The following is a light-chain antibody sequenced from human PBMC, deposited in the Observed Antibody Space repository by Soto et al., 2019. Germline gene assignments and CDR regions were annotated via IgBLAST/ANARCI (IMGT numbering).Light chain of an antibody. CDR2: DVS. CDR1: SNDVGGYNF. CDR3: SSYAGSYTLV. V-gene: IGLV2-11*01. J-gene: IGLJ2*01. Sequence: QSALTQPRSVSGTPGQSVTISCTGTSNDVGGYNFVSWYQQHPGKVPKLFIYDVSRRPSGVPDRFSGSKSGNTASLTISGLLADDEDDYYCSSYAGSYTLVFGGGTKLTVL.